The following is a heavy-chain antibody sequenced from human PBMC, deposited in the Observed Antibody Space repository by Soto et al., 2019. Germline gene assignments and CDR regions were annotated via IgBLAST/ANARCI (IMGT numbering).Heavy chain of an antibody. V-gene: IGHV3-21*01. CDR1: GFTFSSYT. Sequence: EVRLVESGGGLVKPGGSLRLSCAASGFTFSSYTMNWVRQAPGKGLECVSSISSSSTSVYYADTVKGRFTISRDNAKKSLYLQMTSLRAEDTAVYYCASGPYFEILTGYFDPWGQGTLVTVSS. CDR2: ISSSSTSV. CDR3: ASGPYFEILTGYFDP. D-gene: IGHD3-9*01. J-gene: IGHJ5*02.